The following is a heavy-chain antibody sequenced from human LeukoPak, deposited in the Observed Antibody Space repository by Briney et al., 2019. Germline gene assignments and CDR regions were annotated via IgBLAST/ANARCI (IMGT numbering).Heavy chain of an antibody. Sequence: GESLTLSCSASGFTFSDYDMNWVRQAPGKGLEWVSSISGRSSHMYYGESVKGRFSIYRDNAKNSLYLQMNSLGAEDTAVYYCGRAFPPLRVSSAGDFWSQGTLATVSS. J-gene: IGHJ4*02. CDR3: GRAFPPLRVSSAGDF. V-gene: IGHV3-21*01. CDR2: ISGRSSHM. D-gene: IGHD3-16*01. CDR1: GFTFSDYD.